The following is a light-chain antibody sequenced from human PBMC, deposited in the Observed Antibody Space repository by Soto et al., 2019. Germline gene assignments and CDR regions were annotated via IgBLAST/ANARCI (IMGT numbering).Light chain of an antibody. CDR1: QSISIW. CDR3: QQYNSYWT. J-gene: IGKJ1*01. V-gene: IGKV1-5*03. CDR2: KAS. Sequence: DIQMTQSPSTLSASVGDRVTITCRASQSISIWLAWYQQKPGEAPKLLIYKASNLESGVPSRFSGSGSGTEFTLTISSLQPDDFATYYCQQYNSYWTFGQGTKVEIK.